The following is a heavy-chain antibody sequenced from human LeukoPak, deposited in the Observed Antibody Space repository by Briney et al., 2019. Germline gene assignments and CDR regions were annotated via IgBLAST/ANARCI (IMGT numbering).Heavy chain of an antibody. J-gene: IGHJ6*03. Sequence: SETLSLTCTVSGGSISSSSYYWGWIRQPPGTGLEWIGSIYYSGSTYYNPSLKSRVTISVDTSKNQFSLKLSSVTAADTAVYYCARDLRYFEKSYYMDVWGKGTTVTVSS. CDR2: IYYSGST. CDR3: ARDLRYFEKSYYMDV. V-gene: IGHV4-39*07. CDR1: GGSISSSSYY. D-gene: IGHD3-9*01.